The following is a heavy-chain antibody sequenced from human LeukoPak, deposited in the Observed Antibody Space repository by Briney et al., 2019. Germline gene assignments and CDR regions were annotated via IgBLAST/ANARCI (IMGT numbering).Heavy chain of an antibody. CDR3: ARAASSSSSEDY. D-gene: IGHD6-6*01. J-gene: IGHJ4*02. CDR1: GGSISSGGYS. CDR2: IYYSGST. Sequence: PSQTLSLTCAVSGGSISSGGYSWSWIRQPPGKGLEWIGYIYYSGSTNYNPSLKSRVTISVDTSKNQFSLKLSSVTAADTAVYYCARAASSSSSEDYWGQGTLVTVSS. V-gene: IGHV4-61*08.